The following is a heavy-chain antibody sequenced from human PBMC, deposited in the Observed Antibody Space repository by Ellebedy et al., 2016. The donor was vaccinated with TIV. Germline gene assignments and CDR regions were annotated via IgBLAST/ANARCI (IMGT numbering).Heavy chain of an antibody. D-gene: IGHD5-24*01. CDR3: AGGPTILDY. CDR2: ITSSSTYI. Sequence: GESLKISCVASGFTFSSYSMYWVRQAPGEGLEWVSSITSSSTYINYADSVKGRFTISRDNAKNSVFLQMSSLMAEDTGVYYCAGGPTILDYWGQGILVTVSS. CDR1: GFTFSSYS. J-gene: IGHJ4*02. V-gene: IGHV3-21*01.